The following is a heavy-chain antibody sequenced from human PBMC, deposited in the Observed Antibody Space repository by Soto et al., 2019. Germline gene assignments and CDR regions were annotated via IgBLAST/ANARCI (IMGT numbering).Heavy chain of an antibody. V-gene: IGHV4-59*08. CDR1: GGSISSYY. CDR3: ARHLVVVAATHWFDP. CDR2: IYYSGST. J-gene: IGHJ5*02. D-gene: IGHD2-15*01. Sequence: PSETLSLTCTVSGGSISSYYWSWIRQPPGKGLEWIGYIYYSGSTNYNPSLKSRVTISVDTSKNQFSLKLSSVTAADTAVYYCARHLVVVAATHWFDPWGQGTLVTVSS.